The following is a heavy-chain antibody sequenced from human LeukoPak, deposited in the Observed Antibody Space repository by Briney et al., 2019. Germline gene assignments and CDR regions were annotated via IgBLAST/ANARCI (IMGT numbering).Heavy chain of an antibody. CDR3: ARVEYGDYGWFDP. CDR1: GDSISTYY. Sequence: PWETLSLTCTVSGDSISTYYWTWIRQPPGKGLEWIGYISDSGSTNYNPSLKSRVTISLDTSKNQFSLKLISLTAADTAAYYCARVEYGDYGWFDPWGQGTLVTASS. CDR2: ISDSGST. V-gene: IGHV4-59*01. D-gene: IGHD4-17*01. J-gene: IGHJ5*02.